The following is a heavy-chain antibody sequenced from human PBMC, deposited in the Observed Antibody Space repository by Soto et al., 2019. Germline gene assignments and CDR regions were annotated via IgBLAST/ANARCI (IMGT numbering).Heavy chain of an antibody. J-gene: IGHJ4*02. CDR2: ISWNSGSI. CDR1: GFTFDDYA. Sequence: PGGSLRLSCAASGFTFDDYAMHWVRQAPGKGLEWVSGISWNSGSIGYADSVKGRFTISRDNAKNSLYLQMNSLRAEDTALYYCAKGPYCSSTSCYAPFFDYWGQGTLVAVSS. CDR3: AKGPYCSSTSCYAPFFDY. V-gene: IGHV3-9*01. D-gene: IGHD2-2*01.